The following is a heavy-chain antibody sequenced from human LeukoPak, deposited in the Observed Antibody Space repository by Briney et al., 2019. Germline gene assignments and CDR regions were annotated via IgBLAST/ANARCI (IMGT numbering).Heavy chain of an antibody. D-gene: IGHD6-19*01. Sequence: SETLSLTCSVAGGSINSNYWSWIRQPPGKGLEWIGYIYYSGSTNYNPSLKSRVTISVDTSKNQFSLKLSSVTAADTAVYYCARRIAVADTGWFDTWGQGTLVTVYS. CDR2: IYYSGST. V-gene: IGHV4-59*08. J-gene: IGHJ5*02. CDR1: GGSINSNY. CDR3: ARRIAVADTGWFDT.